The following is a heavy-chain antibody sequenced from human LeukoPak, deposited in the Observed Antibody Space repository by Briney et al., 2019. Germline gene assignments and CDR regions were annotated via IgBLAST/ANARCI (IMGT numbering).Heavy chain of an antibody. CDR2: FDPEDGET. CDR3: ATDRVGLLTYYYGSGSYYPLDY. CDR1: GYTLTELS. V-gene: IGHV1-24*01. Sequence: ASVKVSCKVSGYTLTELSMHWVRQAPGKGLEWMGGFDPEDGETIYAQKFQGRVTMTEDTSTDTAYMELSSLRSEDTAVYYCATDRVGLLTYYYGSGSYYPLDYWGQGTLVTVSS. J-gene: IGHJ4*02. D-gene: IGHD3-10*01.